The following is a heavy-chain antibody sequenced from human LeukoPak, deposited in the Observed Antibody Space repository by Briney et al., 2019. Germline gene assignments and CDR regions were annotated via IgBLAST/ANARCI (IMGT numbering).Heavy chain of an antibody. CDR3: AGGGSGSYYFQH. Sequence: GRSLRLSCAASGFTFSDYAMHWVRQAPGKGLEWVAVIGYDGSNKYDADSVKGRFTISRDNSKNMMYLQMTSLRAEDTAVYFCAGGGSGSYYFQHRGEGTLVTVSS. CDR1: GFTFSDYA. D-gene: IGHD3-10*01. J-gene: IGHJ1*01. V-gene: IGHV3-33*01. CDR2: IGYDGSNK.